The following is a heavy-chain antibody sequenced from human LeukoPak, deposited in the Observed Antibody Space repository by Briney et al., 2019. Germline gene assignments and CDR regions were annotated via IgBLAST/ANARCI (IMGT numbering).Heavy chain of an antibody. J-gene: IGHJ4*02. Sequence: GGSLRLSCAASGFTFDDYDMSWVRQAPGKGLEWVSGINWSGGSTGYADSVKGRFTISRDNAKNSLYLHMNSLRAEDTALYYCAKDFVGTGNFRGGDYWGQGTLVTVSS. V-gene: IGHV3-20*04. CDR3: AKDFVGTGNFRGGDY. CDR1: GFTFDDYD. CDR2: INWSGGST. D-gene: IGHD1-1*01.